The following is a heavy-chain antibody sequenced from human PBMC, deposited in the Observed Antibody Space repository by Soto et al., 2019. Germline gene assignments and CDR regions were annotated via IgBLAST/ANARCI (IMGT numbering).Heavy chain of an antibody. D-gene: IGHD3-9*01. V-gene: IGHV4-59*12. Sequence: SETLSLTCTVSCGSMSSYYWSGIRQPPGKGLEWIGYIYYSGSTNYNPSLKSRLTISAATSKNQFSLKLSSVTAADTALYYCARGTDTWFFDLWGRGTLVTVS. CDR1: CGSMSSYY. CDR2: IYYSGST. J-gene: IGHJ2*01. CDR3: ARGTDTWFFDL.